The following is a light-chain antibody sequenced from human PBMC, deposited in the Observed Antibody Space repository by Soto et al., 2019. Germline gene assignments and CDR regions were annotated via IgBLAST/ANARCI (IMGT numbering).Light chain of an antibody. V-gene: IGLV1-44*01. Sequence: QSALTQSPSASGTPGRRVTISCSGSSPNIGSNTVYWYQQLPGTAPKLLIDSNNQRPSGVPDRFSGSKSGTSASLAISGLQSEDEADYYCAAWDDSVNGVIFGGGTKVTVL. CDR3: AAWDDSVNGVI. J-gene: IGLJ2*01. CDR2: SNN. CDR1: SPNIGSNT.